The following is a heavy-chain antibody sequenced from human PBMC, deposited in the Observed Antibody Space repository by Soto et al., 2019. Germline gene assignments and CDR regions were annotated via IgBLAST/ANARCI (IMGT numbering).Heavy chain of an antibody. J-gene: IGHJ4*02. CDR2: IWYDGNNK. V-gene: IGHV3-33*01. CDR3: ARDRAVSLQYYFDY. CDR1: GFTFSSYG. D-gene: IGHD4-17*01. Sequence: PGGSLRLSCAASGFTFSSYGMHWVRQAPGKGLEWVAVIWYDGNNKYYADNVKGRFTISRDNSKNTLYLQMNSLRAEDMVVYYCARDRAVSLQYYFDYWGQGTLVTVSS.